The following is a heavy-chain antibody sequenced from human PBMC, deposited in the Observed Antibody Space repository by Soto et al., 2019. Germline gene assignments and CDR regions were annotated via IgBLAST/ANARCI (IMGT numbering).Heavy chain of an antibody. D-gene: IGHD3-22*01. CDR3: AKDYYDSSGSVGADAFDI. Sequence: GGSLRLSCAASGFTFRSFTMNWVRQAPGKGLEWVSTISSNSAYIYYTDALRGRFTISRDNAKNSLHLQMNSLRAEDTAVYYCAKDYYDSSGSVGADAFDIWGQGTMVTVS. V-gene: IGHV3-21*01. CDR1: GFTFRSFT. J-gene: IGHJ3*02. CDR2: ISSNSAYI.